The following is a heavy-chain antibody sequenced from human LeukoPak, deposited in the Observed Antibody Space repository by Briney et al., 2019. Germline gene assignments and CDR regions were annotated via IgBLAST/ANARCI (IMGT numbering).Heavy chain of an antibody. CDR2: ISGSGGST. J-gene: IGHJ4*02. Sequence: GGSLRLSCAASGFTFSSYAMSWVRQAPGKGLEWVSAISGSGGSTYYADSVKGRFTISRDNSKNTLYLQMDSLRAEDTAIYYCARDWKTNSFDYWGQGTLVTVSS. CDR1: GFTFSSYA. D-gene: IGHD1-1*01. CDR3: ARDWKTNSFDY. V-gene: IGHV3-23*01.